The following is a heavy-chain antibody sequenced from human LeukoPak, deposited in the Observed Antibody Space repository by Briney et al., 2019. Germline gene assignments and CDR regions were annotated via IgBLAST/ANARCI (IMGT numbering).Heavy chain of an antibody. CDR1: GGSISSYY. D-gene: IGHD3-22*01. CDR3: ARDREYYYDSSGYPFDY. Sequence: ASETLSLTCTVSGGSISSYYWSWIRQPAGKGLEWIGRTYTSGSTNYNPSLKSRVTMSVDTSKNQFSLKLSSVTAADTAVYYCARDREYYYDSSGYPFDYWGQGTLVTVSS. CDR2: TYTSGST. J-gene: IGHJ4*02. V-gene: IGHV4-4*07.